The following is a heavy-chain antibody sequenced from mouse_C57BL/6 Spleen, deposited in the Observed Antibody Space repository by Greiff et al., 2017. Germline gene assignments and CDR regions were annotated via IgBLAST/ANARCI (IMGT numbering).Heavy chain of an antibody. CDR1: GYTFTSYG. CDR2: IYPRSGNT. J-gene: IGHJ1*03. D-gene: IGHD2-4*01. CDR3: ARGDDNERYFDV. Sequence: QVQLQQSGAELARPGASVKLSCKASGYTFTSYGISWVKQRTGQGLEWIGEIYPRSGNTYYNEKFKGKATLTADKSSSTAYMELRSLTSADSAVYFCARGDDNERYFDVWGTGTTVTVSS. V-gene: IGHV1-81*01.